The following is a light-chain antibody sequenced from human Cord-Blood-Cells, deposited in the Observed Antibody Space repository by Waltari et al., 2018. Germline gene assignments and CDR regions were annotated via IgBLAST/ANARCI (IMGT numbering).Light chain of an antibody. CDR3: QQSYSTPRT. J-gene: IGKJ4*01. Sequence: DIQMTQSPSSLSASVGDRVTITCRASQSISSYLNWYQQKPGKAPKLLIYAAASFQSGVPSRFSGSGSGTDFTLTISSLQPEDCATYYCQQSYSTPRTFGGGTKVEIK. V-gene: IGKV1-39*01. CDR1: QSISSY. CDR2: AAA.